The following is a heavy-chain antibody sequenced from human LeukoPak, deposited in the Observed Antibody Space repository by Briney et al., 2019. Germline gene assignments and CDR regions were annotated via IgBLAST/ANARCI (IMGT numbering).Heavy chain of an antibody. V-gene: IGHV4-39*07. CDR3: ARADSVTTLTFDI. CDR1: AGSISSSSYY. D-gene: IGHD4-17*01. J-gene: IGHJ3*02. Sequence: PSETLSLTCTVSAGSISSSSYYWGWIRQPPGKGLEWIGSIYYSGSTYYNPSLKTRVTISVDTSKNQFFLKLSSVTAADTAVYYCARADSVTTLTFDIWGQGTMVTVSS. CDR2: IYYSGST.